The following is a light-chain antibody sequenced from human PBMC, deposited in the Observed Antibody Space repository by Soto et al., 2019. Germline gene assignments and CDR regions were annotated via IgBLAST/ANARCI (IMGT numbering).Light chain of an antibody. Sequence: EIVLTQSPATLSLSPGERATLSCRASQSVRGYLAWYQQKPGQAPRLLIYDASFRVTGLPARFSGSGSGTDFTLTISSLEPEDFAVYYCQQYDNLPYTFGQGTKLEIK. CDR3: QQYDNLPYT. CDR1: QSVRGY. J-gene: IGKJ2*01. CDR2: DAS. V-gene: IGKV3-11*01.